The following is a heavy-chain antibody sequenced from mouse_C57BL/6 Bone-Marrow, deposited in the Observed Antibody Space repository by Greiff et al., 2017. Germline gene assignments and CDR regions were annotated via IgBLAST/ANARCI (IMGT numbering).Heavy chain of an antibody. Sequence: EVKLMESGGGLVKPGGSLKLSCAASGFTFSDYGMHWVRQAPEKGLEWVAYISSGSSTIYYADTVKGRFTISRDNAKNTLFLQMTSLRSEDTAMYYCARGMITTHFDYWGQGTTLTVSS. CDR2: ISSGSSTI. CDR3: ARGMITTHFDY. V-gene: IGHV5-17*01. CDR1: GFTFSDYG. D-gene: IGHD2-4*01. J-gene: IGHJ2*01.